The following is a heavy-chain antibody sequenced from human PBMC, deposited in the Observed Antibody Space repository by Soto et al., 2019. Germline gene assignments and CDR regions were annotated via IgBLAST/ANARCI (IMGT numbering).Heavy chain of an antibody. CDR1: GFTFSSYA. CDR2: ISYDGSNK. V-gene: IGHV3-30-3*01. CDR3: ARDRGTSSWYCFDP. J-gene: IGHJ5*02. D-gene: IGHD6-13*01. Sequence: VGSLRLSCAASGFTFSSYAMHWVRQAPGKGLEWVAVISYDGSNKYYADSVKGRFTISRDNSKNTLYLQMNSLRAEDTAVYYCARDRGTSSWYCFDPCGQRTLVTVSS.